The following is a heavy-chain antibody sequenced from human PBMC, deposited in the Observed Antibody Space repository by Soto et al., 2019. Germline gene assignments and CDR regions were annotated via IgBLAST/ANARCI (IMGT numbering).Heavy chain of an antibody. Sequence: ASVKVCCKASGGTFSSYTINWVRQAPGQGLEWMGGIIRIFGTANYAQKFRGKVTITADESTSTAYMELSSLRSEDTAVYYCARTPKTVGGLAFDIWGQGTMVTVSS. CDR2: IIRIFGTA. D-gene: IGHD1-26*01. V-gene: IGHV1-69*13. J-gene: IGHJ3*02. CDR1: GGTFSSYT. CDR3: ARTPKTVGGLAFDI.